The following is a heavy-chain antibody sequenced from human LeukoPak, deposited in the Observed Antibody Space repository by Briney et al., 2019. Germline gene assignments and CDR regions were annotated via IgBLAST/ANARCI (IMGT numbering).Heavy chain of an antibody. CDR2: ISSSSSTI. V-gene: IGHV3-48*02. Sequence: SGGSLILSCSAPGFTVSGNYMTWVRQAPGKGLEWVSYISSSSSTIFYADSVKGRFTIYRDNAKNSLYLQMNSLRDEDTAMYYCARGRSAAGPLHYCDYWGQGALVTVSS. J-gene: IGHJ4*02. CDR1: GFTVSGNY. D-gene: IGHD6-13*01. CDR3: ARGRSAAGPLHYCDY.